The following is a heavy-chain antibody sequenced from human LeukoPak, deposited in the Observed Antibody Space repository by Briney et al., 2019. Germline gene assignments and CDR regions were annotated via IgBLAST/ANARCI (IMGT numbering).Heavy chain of an antibody. J-gene: IGHJ4*02. V-gene: IGHV3-23*01. Sequence: GRSLRLSCAASGLAFNSYAMSWVRQAPGKGLEWVSGISGSGSKTHYADSVKGRFTISRDNSKNTLYLQMNSLRADDTAVYYCTTVNVPATSYWGQGTLVTVSS. CDR3: TTVNVPATSY. CDR1: GLAFNSYA. D-gene: IGHD2-15*01. CDR2: ISGSGSKT.